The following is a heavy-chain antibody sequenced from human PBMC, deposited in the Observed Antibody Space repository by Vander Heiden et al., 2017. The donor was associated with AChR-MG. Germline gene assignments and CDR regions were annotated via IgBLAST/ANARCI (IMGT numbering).Heavy chain of an antibody. CDR2: IYYSGST. V-gene: IGHV4-59*08. CDR3: ARHSPQPSRSYFLPDTAMVTLAFDI. Sequence: QVQLQESGPGLVKPSETLSLTCTVSGGSISSYYWSWIRQPPGKGLEWIGYIYYSGSTNYNPSLKSRVTISVDTSKNQFSLKLSSVTAADTAVYYCARHSPQPSRSYFLPDTAMVTLAFDIWGQGTMVTVSS. J-gene: IGHJ3*02. D-gene: IGHD5-18*01. CDR1: GGSISSYY.